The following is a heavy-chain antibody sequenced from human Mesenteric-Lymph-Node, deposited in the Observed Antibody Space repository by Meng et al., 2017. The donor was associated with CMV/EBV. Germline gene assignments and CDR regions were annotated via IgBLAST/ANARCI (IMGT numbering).Heavy chain of an antibody. Sequence: GESLKISCAASGFTFSSYSMNWVRQAPGKGLEWVSSISSSSSYISYADSVKGRFTISRDNAKNSLYLQMNSLRAEDTAVYYCAQESIVAVPAAPNFGMDVWGQGTTVTVSS. V-gene: IGHV3-21*01. J-gene: IGHJ6*02. CDR3: AQESIVAVPAAPNFGMDV. D-gene: IGHD2-2*01. CDR1: GFTFSSYS. CDR2: ISSSSSYI.